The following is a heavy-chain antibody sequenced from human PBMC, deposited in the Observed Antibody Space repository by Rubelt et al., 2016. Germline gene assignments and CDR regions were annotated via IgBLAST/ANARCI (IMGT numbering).Heavy chain of an antibody. J-gene: IGHJ4*02. V-gene: IGHV4-38-2*02. CDR1: GGSISSGYY. Sequence: QLQLQESGPGLVKPSETLSLTCTVSGGSISSGYYWGWIRQPPGKGLEWIGSIYYSGSTYYNPSRKSRGTISVDTSKDQFCLKLGVGTAADTAVYYWARDGDAGDYENDYWGQGTLVTVSS. CDR2: IYYSGST. CDR3: ARDGDAGDYENDY. D-gene: IGHD4-17*01.